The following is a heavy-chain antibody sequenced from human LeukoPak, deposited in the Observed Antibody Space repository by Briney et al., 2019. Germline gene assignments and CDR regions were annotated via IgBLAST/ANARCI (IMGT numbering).Heavy chain of an antibody. CDR2: IWYDGSKT. V-gene: IGHV3-33*06. D-gene: IGHD3-10*01. CDR3: AKDLSYGSPWFDP. J-gene: IGHJ5*02. CDR1: GFTFSSYG. Sequence: GGSLRLSCATSGFTFSSYGMHWVRQAPGKGLEWVADIWYDGSKTYYADSVKGRFTISRDYSKNTLYLQMNNLRAEDTAVYYCAKDLSYGSPWFDPWGQGTLVTVCS.